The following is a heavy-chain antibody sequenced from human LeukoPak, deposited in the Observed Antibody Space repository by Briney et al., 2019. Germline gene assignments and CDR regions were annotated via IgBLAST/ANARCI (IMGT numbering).Heavy chain of an antibody. Sequence: SETLSLTCAVYGGSFSGYYWSWIRQPPGKGLEWIGEINHSGSTNYNPSLKSRVTISVDTSKNQFSLKLSSVTAADTAVYYCARIAVRGVIVWGQGTLVTVSS. D-gene: IGHD3-10*01. CDR1: GGSFSGYY. V-gene: IGHV4-34*01. CDR2: INHSGST. CDR3: ARIAVRGVIV. J-gene: IGHJ4*02.